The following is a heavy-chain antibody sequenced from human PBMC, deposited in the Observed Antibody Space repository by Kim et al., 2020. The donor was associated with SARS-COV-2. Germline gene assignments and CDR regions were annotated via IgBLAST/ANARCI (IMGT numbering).Heavy chain of an antibody. CDR1: GFSFSSDD. V-gene: IGHV3-21*06. CDR2: INRLSSLK. Sequence: GGSLRLSCTASGFSFSSDDMNWVRQAPGKRLEWVSHINRLSSLKMYADAVQGRFTISRDNAKNSLYLEMSSLRDEDTALYYCARGGTYIYAGSASFSGPLDSWGQGTLVTVSS. CDR3: ARGGTYIYAGSASFSGPLDS. D-gene: IGHD3-22*01. J-gene: IGHJ5*01.